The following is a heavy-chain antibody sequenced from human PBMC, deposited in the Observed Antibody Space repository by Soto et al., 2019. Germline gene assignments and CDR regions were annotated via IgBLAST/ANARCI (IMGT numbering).Heavy chain of an antibody. J-gene: IGHJ6*03. CDR3: ARDLKTVTTGYYYYYMDV. D-gene: IGHD1-7*01. V-gene: IGHV4-39*07. CDR1: GGSISSSSYY. Sequence: SETLSLTCTVSGGSISSSSYYWGWIRQPPGKGLEWIGSIYYSGSIYYNPSLKSRVTISVDTSKNQFSLKLSSVTAADTAVYYCARDLKTVTTGYYYYYMDVWGKGTTVTVSS. CDR2: IYYSGSI.